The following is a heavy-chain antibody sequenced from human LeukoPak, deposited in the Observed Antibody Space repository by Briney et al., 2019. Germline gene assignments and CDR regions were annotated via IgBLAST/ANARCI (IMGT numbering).Heavy chain of an antibody. CDR1: GFTFSNAW. V-gene: IGHV3-15*01. CDR2: IKSKTDGGTT. J-gene: IGHJ6*03. D-gene: IGHD1/OR15-1a*01. CDR3: TTRSAGITGITRNYYYYYMDV. Sequence: GGSLRLSCAASGFTFSNAWMSWVRQAPGKGLEWVGRIKSKTDGGTTDYAAPVKGRFTISRDDSKNTLYLQMNSLKTEDTAVYYCTTRSAGITGITRNYYYYYMDVWGKGTTVTVSS.